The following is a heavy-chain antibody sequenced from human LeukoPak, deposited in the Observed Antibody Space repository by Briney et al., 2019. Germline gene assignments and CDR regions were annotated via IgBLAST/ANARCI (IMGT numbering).Heavy chain of an antibody. CDR1: GFTFSRYA. J-gene: IGHJ4*02. D-gene: IGHD2-21*01. CDR2: ITGSGDET. Sequence: GGSLRLSCAASGFTFSRYAMNWVRQAPGKGLEWVSTITGSGDETFYADSVKGRFTISRDNSRNTLYLQMNSLRGEDTAMYFCAKSSNCCGSYCSNFDNWGQGTLVTVSS. V-gene: IGHV3-23*01. CDR3: AKSSNCCGSYCSNFDN.